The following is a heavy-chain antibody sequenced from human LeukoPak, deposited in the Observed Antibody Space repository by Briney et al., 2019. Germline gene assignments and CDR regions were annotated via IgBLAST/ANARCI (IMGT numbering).Heavy chain of an antibody. Sequence: GGSLRLSCAASGFTFSSYSMNWVLQAPAKGLVGGLSISNRSSYIYYADSVKGRFTISRDNAKTTLYLQMNSLRAEDTAVYYCANRYRNYRTYNYYYYMDVWGKGTTVTVSS. CDR2: ISNRSSYI. D-gene: IGHD4-11*01. V-gene: IGHV3-21*04. CDR3: ANRYRNYRTYNYYYYMDV. J-gene: IGHJ6*03. CDR1: GFTFSSYS.